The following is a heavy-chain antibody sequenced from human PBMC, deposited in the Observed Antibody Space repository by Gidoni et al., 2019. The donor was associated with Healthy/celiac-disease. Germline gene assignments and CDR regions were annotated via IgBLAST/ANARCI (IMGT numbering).Heavy chain of an antibody. J-gene: IGHJ5*02. CDR1: GVSLSGYY. D-gene: IGHD3-3*01. CDR3: ARTGRATIFGVVIPPRAFDP. V-gene: IGHV4-34*01. CDR2: INHSGST. Sequence: VQLQQWGAGLLKQSETLSLTSALYGVSLSGYYCSWIRQPPWTGLEWIGEINHSGSTNYTPSLKTRVTISVDTSNNQFSLKLSSVTAADTAVYYCARTGRATIFGVVIPPRAFDPWGQGTLVTASS.